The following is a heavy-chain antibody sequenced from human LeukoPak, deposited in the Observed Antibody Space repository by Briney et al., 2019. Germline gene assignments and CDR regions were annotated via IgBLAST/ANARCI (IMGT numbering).Heavy chain of an antibody. CDR3: AATGSSGWYFDY. D-gene: IGHD6-19*01. Sequence: PGGSLRLSCVASEFTFSSYSMNWVRQAPGKGLEWVSSISRNSSDIYYADSVKGRFTISRDNSKNTLYLQMNSLRAEDTAVYYCAATGSSGWYFDYWGQGTLVTVSS. J-gene: IGHJ4*02. V-gene: IGHV3-21*01. CDR1: EFTFSSYS. CDR2: ISRNSSDI.